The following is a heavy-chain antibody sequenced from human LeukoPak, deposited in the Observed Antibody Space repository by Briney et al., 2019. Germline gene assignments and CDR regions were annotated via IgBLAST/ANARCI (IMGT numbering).Heavy chain of an antibody. J-gene: IGHJ4*02. CDR2: IYYSGST. CDR3: ARRTGGASFDY. V-gene: IGHV4-39*01. CDR1: GGSVSNYY. D-gene: IGHD1-1*01. Sequence: SETLSLTCTVSGGSVSNYYWGWIRQPPGKGLEWIGSIYYSGSTYYNPSLKSRVTISVDTSKNQFSLKLSSVTAADTAVYYCARRTGGASFDYWGQGTLVTVSS.